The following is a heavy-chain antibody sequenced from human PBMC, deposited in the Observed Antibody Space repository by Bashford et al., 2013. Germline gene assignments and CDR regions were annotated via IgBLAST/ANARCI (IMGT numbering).Heavy chain of an antibody. V-gene: IGHV1-46*01. CDR2: VNPLSGST. Sequence: WVRQAPGQGPEWIGLVNPLSGSTYYAPTFQGRVAMTRDTPTATVYMELSSLTSDDTAVYYCARMNTFLNAFDFXGQGTWVTVSS. J-gene: IGHJ3*01. D-gene: IGHD2/OR15-2a*01. CDR3: ARMNTFLNAFDF.